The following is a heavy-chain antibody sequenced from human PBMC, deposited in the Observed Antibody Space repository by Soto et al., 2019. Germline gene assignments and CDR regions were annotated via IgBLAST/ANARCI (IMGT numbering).Heavy chain of an antibody. CDR1: GGSISSSSYY. D-gene: IGHD6-13*01. V-gene: IGHV4-39*01. CDR3: ARHKSSSWYGDYYYYYGMDV. J-gene: IGHJ6*02. CDR2: IYYSGST. Sequence: QLQLQESGPGLVKPSETLSLTCTVSGGSISSSSYYWGWIRQPPGKGLEWIGSIYYSGSTYYNPSLKSRVTISVDTSKNQFSLKLSSVTAADTAVYYCARHKSSSWYGDYYYYYGMDVWGQGTTVTVSS.